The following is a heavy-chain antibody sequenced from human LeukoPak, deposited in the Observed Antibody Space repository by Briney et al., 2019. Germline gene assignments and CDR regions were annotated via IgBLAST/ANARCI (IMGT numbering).Heavy chain of an antibody. V-gene: IGHV1-2*02. CDR1: GYTFTGYY. CDR3: AREMNSGCDEGRLEY. J-gene: IGHJ4*02. Sequence: ASVNVSCKASGYTFTGYYMQWVREAPGQGLEWMGWINPNSGGRNYEKKFQGSITMTSETSTSTAYMEQRRMRSDDTAVYYCAREMNSGCDEGRLEYWGQGTLVTVSS. CDR2: INPNSGGR. D-gene: IGHD6-25*01.